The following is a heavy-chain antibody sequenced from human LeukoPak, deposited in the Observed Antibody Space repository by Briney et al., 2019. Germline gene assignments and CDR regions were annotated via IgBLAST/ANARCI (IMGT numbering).Heavy chain of an antibody. J-gene: IGHJ4*02. Sequence: PSEILSLTCTVSGGSISSSNYYWGWIRQPPGKGLEWIGSIYYSGSIYYNPSLKSRVTISVDTSKNQFSLKLTSVTAADTAVYYCARQRGYCSGGSCYGMFGYWGQGTLVTVSS. V-gene: IGHV4-39*01. D-gene: IGHD2-15*01. CDR2: IYYSGSI. CDR1: GGSISSSNYY. CDR3: ARQRGYCSGGSCYGMFGY.